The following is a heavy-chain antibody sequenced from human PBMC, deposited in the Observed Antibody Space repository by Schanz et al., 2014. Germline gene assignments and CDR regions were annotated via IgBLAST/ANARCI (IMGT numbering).Heavy chain of an antibody. CDR1: GFTFSDHY. V-gene: IGHV3-30*03. CDR3: IRGDIMVVPVAHF. CDR2: ISHDGSNK. J-gene: IGHJ4*02. D-gene: IGHD2-2*01. Sequence: QVQLVESGGGLVKPGGSLRLSCAASGFTFSDHYMAWIRQAPGKGLEWVALISHDGSNKNSADSVKGRFTISRDNSKNTLYLQMNSLRAEDTAVYYCIRGDIMVVPVAHFWGQGILVTVSS.